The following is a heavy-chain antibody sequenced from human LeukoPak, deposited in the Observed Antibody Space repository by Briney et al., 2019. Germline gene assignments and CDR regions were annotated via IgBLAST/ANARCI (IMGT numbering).Heavy chain of an antibody. V-gene: IGHV1-18*01. CDR1: GYTFTSYG. Sequence: ASVKVSCKASGYTFTSYGISWVRQAPGQGLEWMGWISAYNGNTNYAQKFQGRVTITADESTSTAYMELSSLRSEDTAVYYCARESITIFGVVIENYYYYGMDVWGQGTTVTVSS. CDR3: ARESITIFGVVIENYYYYGMDV. D-gene: IGHD3-3*01. J-gene: IGHJ6*02. CDR2: ISAYNGNT.